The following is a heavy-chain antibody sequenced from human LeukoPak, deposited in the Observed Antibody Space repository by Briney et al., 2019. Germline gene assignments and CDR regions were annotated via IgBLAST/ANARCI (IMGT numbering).Heavy chain of an antibody. J-gene: IGHJ4*02. V-gene: IGHV3-7*03. D-gene: IGHD3-22*01. CDR3: ARGMDYYDSSGYLYFDY. CDR1: GFTFSSYW. CDR2: IKEDGSEK. Sequence: GGSLRLSCAASGFTFSSYWMSWVRQAPGKGLEWVANIKEDGSEKDYVGSVKGRFTISRDNAKNSLYLQMNSLRAEDTAVYYCARGMDYYDSSGYLYFDYWGQGTLVTVSS.